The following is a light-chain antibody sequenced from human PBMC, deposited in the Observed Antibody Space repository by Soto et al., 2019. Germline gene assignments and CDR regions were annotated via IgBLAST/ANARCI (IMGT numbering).Light chain of an antibody. J-gene: IGLJ3*02. V-gene: IGLV1-44*01. CDR1: SSNIGSNH. Sequence: QSVLTQPPSASGAPGQRVTISCSGSSSNIGSNHVNWYQQLPGTAPKLLIYTDNERPSGVPDRFSGSKSGTSASLAIGGLQSEDEADYYWATWDDSLSGPVFGGGTKLTVL. CDR3: ATWDDSLSGPV. CDR2: TDN.